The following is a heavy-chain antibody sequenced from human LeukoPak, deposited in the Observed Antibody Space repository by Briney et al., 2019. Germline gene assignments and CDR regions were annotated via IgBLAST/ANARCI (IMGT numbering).Heavy chain of an antibody. CDR1: GYTFTSYG. J-gene: IGHJ4*02. D-gene: IGHD3-3*02. CDR2: ISAYNGNT. Sequence: ASVKVSCKASGYTFTSYGISWVRQAPGQGLEWMGWISAYNGNTNYAQKLQGRVTMTEDTSTDTAYMELSSLRSEDTAVYYCATGAIFGVVTMVGYYWGQGTLVTVSS. V-gene: IGHV1-18*01. CDR3: ATGAIFGVVTMVGYY.